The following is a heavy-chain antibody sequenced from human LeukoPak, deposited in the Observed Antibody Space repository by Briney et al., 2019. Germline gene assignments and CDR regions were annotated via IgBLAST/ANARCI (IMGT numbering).Heavy chain of an antibody. CDR1: GFIFSSYG. J-gene: IGHJ4*02. CDR2: IWYDGSNK. D-gene: IGHD6-19*01. CDR3: ATPVSSGWYPSGFDY. Sequence: PGRSLRLSCAASGFIFSSYGMHWVRQAPGKGVEWLAVIWYDGSNKYYADSVKGRFTISRDNSKNTLYLQMKSLRAEDTAVYYCATPVSSGWYPSGFDYWGQGTLVTVSS. V-gene: IGHV3-33*01.